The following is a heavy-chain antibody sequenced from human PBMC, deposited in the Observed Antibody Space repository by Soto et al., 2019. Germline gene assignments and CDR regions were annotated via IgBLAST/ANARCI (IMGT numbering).Heavy chain of an antibody. Sequence: GGSLRLSCATSGFTFSNAWMGWVRQAPGKGLEWVGRLKSKADGGTTDYAAPVKGRFTISRDDSDGILYLQMNSLKPDDTAVYYCTTDPYFSLWGQGTLVTVSS. CDR1: GFTFSNAW. CDR2: LKSKADGGTT. V-gene: IGHV3-15*01. D-gene: IGHD1-26*01. J-gene: IGHJ4*02. CDR3: TTDPYFSL.